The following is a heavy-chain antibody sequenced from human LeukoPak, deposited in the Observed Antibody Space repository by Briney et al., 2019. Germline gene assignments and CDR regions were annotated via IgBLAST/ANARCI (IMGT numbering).Heavy chain of an antibody. CDR1: GFTFSSYA. Sequence: TAGSLRLSCAASGFTFSSYAMRWVRQAPAKGLLSISTISRSGARTYYADSVKGRFTISRDNSKNTLYLQMNSLRAEDTAVYYCAKGGNRGFYYYYGMDVWGQGTTVTVSS. J-gene: IGHJ6*02. CDR2: ISRSGART. V-gene: IGHV3-23*01. CDR3: AKGGNRGFYYYYGMDV. D-gene: IGHD3-16*01.